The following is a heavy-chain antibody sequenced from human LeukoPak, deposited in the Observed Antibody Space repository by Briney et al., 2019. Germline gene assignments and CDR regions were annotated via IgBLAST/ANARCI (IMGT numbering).Heavy chain of an antibody. D-gene: IGHD4-17*01. CDR2: ISYDGSNK. CDR1: GFSFSSYG. V-gene: IGHV3-30*18. CDR3: AKDLRPQIPYGESPRGTAPMGR. J-gene: IGHJ4*02. Sequence: GGSLRLSCAASGFSFSSYGMHWVRQAPGKGLEWVAVISYDGSNKCHADSVKGRFTISRDNSKSSLFLQMNRLRAEDTAVYYCAKDLRPQIPYGESPRGTAPMGRWGQGTLVTVSS.